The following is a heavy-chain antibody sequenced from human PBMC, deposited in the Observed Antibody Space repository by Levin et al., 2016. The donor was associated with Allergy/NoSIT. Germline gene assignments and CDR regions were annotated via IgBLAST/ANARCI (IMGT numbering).Heavy chain of an antibody. V-gene: IGHV5-10-1*01. Sequence: KVSCKGSGYSFTTYWISWVRQMPGKGLEWMARIDPSDSYTNYSPSLQGHVTISVDKSISTAYLQWRSLEASDTAMYYCAITYYYDTDNSPYYFDFWGQGTLVSVSS. D-gene: IGHD3-22*01. J-gene: IGHJ4*02. CDR3: AITYYYDTDNSPYYFDF. CDR2: IDPSDSYT. CDR1: GYSFTTYW.